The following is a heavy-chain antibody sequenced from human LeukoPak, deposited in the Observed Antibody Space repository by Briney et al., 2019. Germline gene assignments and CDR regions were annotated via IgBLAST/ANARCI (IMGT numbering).Heavy chain of an antibody. CDR1: GYTFTGYY. D-gene: IGHD3-10*01. Sequence: ASVKVSCKASGYTFTGYYMHWVRQAPGQGLEWMGIINPSGGSTSYAQKFQGRVTMTRDTSTSTVYMELSSLRSEDTAVYYCARDGHSLLWFGATDGMDVWGQGTTVTVSS. CDR3: ARDGHSLLWFGATDGMDV. J-gene: IGHJ6*02. V-gene: IGHV1-46*01. CDR2: INPSGGST.